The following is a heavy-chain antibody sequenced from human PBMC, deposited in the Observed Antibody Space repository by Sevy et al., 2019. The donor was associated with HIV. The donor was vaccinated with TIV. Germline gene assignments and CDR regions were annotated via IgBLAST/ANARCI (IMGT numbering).Heavy chain of an antibody. V-gene: IGHV1-18*01. Sequence: ASVKVSCKASGYTFTSYGISWVRQAPGQGLEWMGWISAYNGNTNYAQKLQGRVTMTTDTSTSTAYMELRSLRSDDTAVYYCAGGGGGIYSSGWYGRDYFDYWGQGTLVTVSS. J-gene: IGHJ4*02. D-gene: IGHD6-19*01. CDR2: ISAYNGNT. CDR3: AGGGGGIYSSGWYGRDYFDY. CDR1: GYTFTSYG.